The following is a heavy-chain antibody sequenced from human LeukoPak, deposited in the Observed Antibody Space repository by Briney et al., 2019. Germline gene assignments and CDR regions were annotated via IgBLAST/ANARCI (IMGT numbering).Heavy chain of an antibody. CDR2: IKQDGSGK. J-gene: IGHJ4*02. CDR1: GFTFSSYW. V-gene: IGHV3-7*01. D-gene: IGHD3-10*01. CDR3: AKVAKYYYGSETYYFFEH. Sequence: GGSLRLSCAASGFTFSSYWMSWVRQAPGKGLEWVANIKQDGSGKYYVDSVKGRFTISRDNAKNSLYLQMNSLRAEDTAVYYCAKVAKYYYGSETYYFFEHWGQGTPVTASS.